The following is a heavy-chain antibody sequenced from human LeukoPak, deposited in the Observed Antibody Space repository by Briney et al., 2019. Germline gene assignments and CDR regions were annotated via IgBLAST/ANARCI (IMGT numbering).Heavy chain of an antibody. CDR2: ITSDGSST. CDR3: ARDLGPYSSGWPDY. CDR1: GFTFSSYA. Sequence: GGSLRLSCAASGFTFSSYAMSWVRQAPGKGLEWVSRITSDGSSTSYADSVKGRFTISRDNAKNTLYLQMNSLRAEDTAVYYCARDLGPYSSGWPDYWGQGTLVTVSS. J-gene: IGHJ4*02. V-gene: IGHV3-74*01. D-gene: IGHD6-19*01.